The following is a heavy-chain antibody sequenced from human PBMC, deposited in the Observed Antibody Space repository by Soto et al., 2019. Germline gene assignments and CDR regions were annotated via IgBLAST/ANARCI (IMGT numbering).Heavy chain of an antibody. CDR3: ARDIVATIKGGNWFDP. J-gene: IGHJ5*02. D-gene: IGHD5-12*01. CDR1: GGTLSSYA. CDR2: IIPIFGTA. Sequence: GASVKVSCKASGGTLSSYAISWVRQAPGQGLEWMGGIIPIFGTANYAQRFQGRVTITADESTSTAYMELSSLRSEDTAVYYCARDIVATIKGGNWFDPWGQGTLVTVSS. V-gene: IGHV1-69*13.